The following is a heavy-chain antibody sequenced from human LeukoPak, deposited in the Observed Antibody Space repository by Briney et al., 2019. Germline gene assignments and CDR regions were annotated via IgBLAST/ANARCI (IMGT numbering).Heavy chain of an antibody. Sequence: VGSLRLSCAASGFTFSSYAMSWVRQAPGKGLEWVSTTSGGSTYYADSVKGRFTISRDNSKSTLYLQMNSLRAEDTAVYYCAKGDCSSTSCSGFYGMDVWGRGTTVTVSS. CDR1: GFTFSSYA. D-gene: IGHD2-2*01. V-gene: IGHV3-23*01. CDR3: AKGDCSSTSCSGFYGMDV. J-gene: IGHJ6*04. CDR2: TSGGST.